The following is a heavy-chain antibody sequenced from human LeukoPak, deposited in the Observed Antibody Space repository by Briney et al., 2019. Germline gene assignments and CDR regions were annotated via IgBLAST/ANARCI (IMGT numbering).Heavy chain of an antibody. V-gene: IGHV1-18*01. CDR3: ARGPLVVPAAMYS. J-gene: IGHJ5*02. Sequence: RLEWMGWISAYNGNTNYAQKLQGRVTMATDTSTSTAYMELRSLRSDDTAVYYCARGPLVVPAAMYSWGQGTLVTVSS. D-gene: IGHD2-2*01. CDR2: ISAYNGNT.